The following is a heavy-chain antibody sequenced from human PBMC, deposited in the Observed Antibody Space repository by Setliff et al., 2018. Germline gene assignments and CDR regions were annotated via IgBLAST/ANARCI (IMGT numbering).Heavy chain of an antibody. J-gene: IGHJ6*03. D-gene: IGHD2-8*01. CDR2: IQTSGTT. V-gene: IGHV4-4*07. Sequence: SETLSLTCTVSGGFIRDYYWSWIRQPAGKGLEWIGHIQTSGTTNYNPSLKSRVTISVDTSKNQFSLKLSAVTAADTAVYFCAREDGPNYYYYYMDIWGKGTTVTVSS. CDR1: GGFIRDYY. CDR3: AREDGPNYYYYYMDI.